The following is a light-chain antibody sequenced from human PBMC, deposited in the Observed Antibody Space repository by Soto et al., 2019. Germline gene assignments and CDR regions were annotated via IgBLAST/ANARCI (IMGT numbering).Light chain of an antibody. CDR3: MQALQTPRT. CDR1: QSLLHSNGYNY. CDR2: LGS. V-gene: IGKV2-28*01. Sequence: DIVMTQSPLSLPVTPGEPASISCRSSQSLLHSNGYNYLDWYLQKPGQSPQLLISLGSNRASGVPDRFSGSGPGTDFTPKISRVEADDVGVYYCMQALQTPRTFGRGTKVEIK. J-gene: IGKJ1*01.